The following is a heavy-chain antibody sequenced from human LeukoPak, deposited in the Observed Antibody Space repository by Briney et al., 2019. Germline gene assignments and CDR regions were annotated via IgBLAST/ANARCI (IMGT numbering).Heavy chain of an antibody. CDR2: IYTSGST. D-gene: IGHD1-7*01. CDR1: GVSISSGSNS. CDR3: ARDRAGTTFYYYYYMDV. V-gene: IGHV4-61*02. Sequence: TLSLTCTVSGVSISSGSNSWGWNRQRDGKGLEWIGRIYTSGSTNYSPTVQNRFTRTVDTAKNQFSLKLSSVTAADTAVYSCARDRAGTTFYYYYYMDVWGKGTTVTVSS. J-gene: IGHJ6*03.